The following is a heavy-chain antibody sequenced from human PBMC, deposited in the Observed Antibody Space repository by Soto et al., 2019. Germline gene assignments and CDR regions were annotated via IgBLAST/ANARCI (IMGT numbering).Heavy chain of an antibody. CDR2: ISAYNGNT. CDR3: ARVHFESSGYYSEIFDS. D-gene: IGHD3-22*01. CDR1: GYTFTSYG. V-gene: IGHV1-18*01. Sequence: ASVKVSCKASGYTFTSYGISWVRQAPGQGLEWMGWISAYNGNTNYAQKFQGRVTMTTDTSTSTAYMELRSLRSDDTAVYYCARVHFESSGYYSEIFDSWGQGTLVTVSS. J-gene: IGHJ4*02.